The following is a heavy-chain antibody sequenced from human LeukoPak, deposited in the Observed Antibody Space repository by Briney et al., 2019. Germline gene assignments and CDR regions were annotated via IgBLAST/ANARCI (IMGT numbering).Heavy chain of an antibody. CDR3: ASSVAGTRWFDP. CDR2: IIPIFGTA. D-gene: IGHD6-19*01. J-gene: IGHJ5*02. CDR1: GGTFSSYA. V-gene: IGHV1-69*05. Sequence: SVKVSCKASGGTFSSYAISWVRQAPGQGLEWMGRIIPIFGTANYAQKFQGRVTITTDESTSTAYMELSSLRSEDAAVYYCASSVAGTRWFDPWGQGTLVTVSS.